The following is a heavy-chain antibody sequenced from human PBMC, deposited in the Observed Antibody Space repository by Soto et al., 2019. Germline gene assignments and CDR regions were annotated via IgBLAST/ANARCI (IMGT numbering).Heavy chain of an antibody. CDR1: GFILSDYD. V-gene: IGHV3-30*04. J-gene: IGHJ4*02. Sequence: QVQLVESGGGVVQPGRSLRLSCAASGFILSDYDMHWVRQAPGKGLEWVTVFSPDGSNIFYADSVKGRFTISRAISKNTLYLQMNSPRPEDTPVYYCARKAIPEIPFDYWGQGTLVTVSS. D-gene: IGHD2-2*02. CDR3: ARKAIPEIPFDY. CDR2: FSPDGSNI.